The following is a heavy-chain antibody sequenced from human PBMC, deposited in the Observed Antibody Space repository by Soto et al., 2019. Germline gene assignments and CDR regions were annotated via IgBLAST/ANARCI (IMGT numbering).Heavy chain of an antibody. V-gene: IGHV3-66*01. CDR2: IYSGGST. J-gene: IGHJ3*02. CDR3: ALAGFDWLLFTPARGAFDI. Sequence: GGSLRLSCAASGFTVSSNYMSWVRQAPGKGLEWVSVIYSGGSTYYADSVKGRFTISRDNSKNTLYLQMNSLRAEDTAVYYCALAGFDWLLFTPARGAFDIWGQGTMVTVSS. CDR1: GFTVSSNY. D-gene: IGHD3-9*01.